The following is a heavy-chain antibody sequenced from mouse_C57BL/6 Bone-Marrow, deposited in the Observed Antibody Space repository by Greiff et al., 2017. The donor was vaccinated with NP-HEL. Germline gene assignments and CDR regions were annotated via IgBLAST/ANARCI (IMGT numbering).Heavy chain of an antibody. CDR1: GFTFSSYA. D-gene: IGHD2-4*01. J-gene: IGHJ4*01. V-gene: IGHV5-9-1*02. CDR3: TREGLYYDYDALYAMDY. CDR2: ISSGGDYI. Sequence: EVQRVESGEGLVKPGGSLKLSCAASGFTFSSYAMSWVRQTPEKRLEWVAYISSGGDYIYYVDTVKGRFTISRDNARNTLYLQMSSLKSEDTAMYYCTREGLYYDYDALYAMDYWGQGTSVTVSS.